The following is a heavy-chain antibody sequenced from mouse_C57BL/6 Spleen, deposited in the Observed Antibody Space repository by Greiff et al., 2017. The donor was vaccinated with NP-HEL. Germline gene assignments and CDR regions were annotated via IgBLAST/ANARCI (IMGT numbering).Heavy chain of an antibody. CDR2: INYDGSRT. Sequence: DVKLVESEGGLVQPGSSMKLSCTASGFTFSDYYMAWVRQVPEKGLEWVANINYDGSRTYYLDSLKSRFIIARDKTKNILYLHMSSLKSEDTATYYCARATYGYHWYFDVWGTGTTVTVSS. J-gene: IGHJ1*03. V-gene: IGHV5-16*01. CDR1: GFTFSDYY. CDR3: ARATYGYHWYFDV. D-gene: IGHD2-2*01.